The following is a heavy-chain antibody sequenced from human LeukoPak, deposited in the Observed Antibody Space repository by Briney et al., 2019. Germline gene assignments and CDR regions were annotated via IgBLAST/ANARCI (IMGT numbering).Heavy chain of an antibody. J-gene: IGHJ3*02. CDR2: VYSSGST. V-gene: IGHV4-4*09. Sequence: SETLSLTCTVSGGSISGYYWSWIRQPPGKGLEWNGNVYSSGSTNYNPSLQSRVTISVDTSKKHFSLRLSSVTAADTAVYYCARRKYNWNSRLAFDIWGQGTMVTVSS. CDR3: ARRKYNWNSRLAFDI. CDR1: GGSISGYY. D-gene: IGHD1-7*01.